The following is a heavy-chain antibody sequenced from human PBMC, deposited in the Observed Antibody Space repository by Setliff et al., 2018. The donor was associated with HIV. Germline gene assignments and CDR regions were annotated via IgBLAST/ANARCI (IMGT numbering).Heavy chain of an antibody. V-gene: IGHV3-43D*03. CDR1: GFTFDDYT. D-gene: IGHD3-10*01. J-gene: IGHJ1*01. Sequence: GWSLRLSCAASGFTFDDYTMHWVRQAPGRRPEWVSLIHWDGGSPYYADSVKGRFTISRDNSKNSLYLQMNSLRPEDTAFYYCVKALMVQGVSLQYFQYWGQGTQVTVSS. CDR3: VKALMVQGVSLQYFQY. CDR2: IHWDGGSP.